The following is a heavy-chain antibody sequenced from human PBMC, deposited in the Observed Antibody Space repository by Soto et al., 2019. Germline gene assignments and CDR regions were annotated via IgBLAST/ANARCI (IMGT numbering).Heavy chain of an antibody. CDR1: GYTFTRYG. D-gene: IGHD2-8*01. V-gene: IGHV1-18*01. CDR3: AKNGQPPYYYYGLDV. CDR2: ISGYNGDT. Sequence: GASVKVSCKASGYTFTRYGISWVRQAPGQGLEWMGWISGYNGDTNYAQKFQDRVSMTMDTSTGTAYMELRSLTSDDTAIYYCAKNGQPPYYYYGLDVWG. J-gene: IGHJ6*02.